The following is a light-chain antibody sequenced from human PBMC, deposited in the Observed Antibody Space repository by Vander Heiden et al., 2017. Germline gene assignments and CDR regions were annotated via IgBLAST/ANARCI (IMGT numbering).Light chain of an antibody. CDR3: QQYNSFSPT. J-gene: IGKJ4*01. CDR1: QSMSSW. Sequence: DIQMTQSPSRLSASVGDRVIITCRASQSMSSWLAWYQQKPGKDPKLLIYDASSLESEVPSRFSGSGSGTEFTLTISSLQPDDFATYYCQQYNSFSPTFGGGTRVELK. CDR2: DAS. V-gene: IGKV1-5*01.